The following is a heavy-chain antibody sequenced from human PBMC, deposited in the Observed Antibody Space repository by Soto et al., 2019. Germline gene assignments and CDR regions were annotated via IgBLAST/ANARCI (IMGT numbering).Heavy chain of an antibody. V-gene: IGHV1-69*12. CDR2: VIPIFGTT. Sequence: QVQLVQSGPEVKKPGSSVNVSCKASGGTFSSHAISWVRQAPGQGLEWMGGVIPIFGTTNYALQFQGRISITADDSTSTAYMELNSLTSDDTAVYYCARPSSSSLENSYYYAVEVWGQGTTVIVSS. CDR3: ARPSSSSLENSYYYAVEV. CDR1: GGTFSSHA. D-gene: IGHD2-2*01. J-gene: IGHJ6*02.